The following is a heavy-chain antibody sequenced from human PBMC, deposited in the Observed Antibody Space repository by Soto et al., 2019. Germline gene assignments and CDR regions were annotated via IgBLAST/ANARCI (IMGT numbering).Heavy chain of an antibody. Sequence: GGSLRLSCAASGFTFGTYWMHWVRQAPGKGLVWVSRINSDGSSTTYADSVKGRFTISRDNAKNTVYLQMNRLRAEDTAVYYCAIAVAGTVFDYWGQGTLVTVSS. CDR3: AIAVAGTVFDY. CDR1: GFTFGTYW. V-gene: IGHV3-74*01. J-gene: IGHJ4*02. CDR2: INSDGSST. D-gene: IGHD6-19*01.